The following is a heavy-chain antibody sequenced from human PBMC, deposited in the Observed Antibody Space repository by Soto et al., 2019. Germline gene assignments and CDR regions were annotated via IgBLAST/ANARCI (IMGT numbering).Heavy chain of an antibody. CDR3: AKEVWSGPMDV. V-gene: IGHV3-30*18. CDR1: GFTFSSYG. J-gene: IGHJ6*02. Sequence: QVQLVESGGGVVQPGRSLRLSCAASGFTFSSYGMHWVRQAPGKGLEWVAVISYDGSNKNYADSVKGRFTISRDNSKNTQYLQMNSLRDTAVYYCAKEVWSGPMDVWGQGTTVTVSS. CDR2: ISYDGSNK. D-gene: IGHD3-3*01.